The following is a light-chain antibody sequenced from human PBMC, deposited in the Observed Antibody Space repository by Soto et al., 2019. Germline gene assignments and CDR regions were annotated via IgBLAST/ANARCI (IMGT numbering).Light chain of an antibody. CDR2: GAS. Sequence: EIVLTQSPVTLSLSPGEIATLSCRASQSLTSDYLAWYQQKPGQTPRLLIHGASSRATGIPDRFSGSGSGTDFTLTISRLEPEDSAVYYCQQSGRPFGQGTKVDIK. V-gene: IGKV3-20*01. J-gene: IGKJ1*01. CDR1: QSLTSDY. CDR3: QQSGRP.